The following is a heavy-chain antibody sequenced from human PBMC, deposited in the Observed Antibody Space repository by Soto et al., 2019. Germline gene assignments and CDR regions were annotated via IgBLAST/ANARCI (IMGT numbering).Heavy chain of an antibody. CDR2: IYYSGST. Sequence: SETLSLTCTVSGGSISSGGYYWSWIRQHPGKGLEWIGYIYYSGSTYYNPSLKSRVTISVDTSKNQFSLKLSSVTAADTAVYYCARGGSGSYYKNYYYYGMDVWGQGTTVTVSS. J-gene: IGHJ6*02. CDR3: ARGGSGSYYKNYYYYGMDV. V-gene: IGHV4-31*03. D-gene: IGHD3-10*01. CDR1: GGSISSGGYY.